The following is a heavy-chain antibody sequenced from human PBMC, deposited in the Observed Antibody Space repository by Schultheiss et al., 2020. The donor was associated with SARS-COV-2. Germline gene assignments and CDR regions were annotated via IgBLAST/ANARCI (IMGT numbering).Heavy chain of an antibody. CDR2: IWYDGSNK. D-gene: IGHD2-2*01. CDR3: AKPTMPNWFDP. Sequence: GGSLRLSCAASGFTFSSYGMHWVRQAPGKGLKWVAVIWYDGSNKYYADSVKGRFTISRDNSKNTLYLQMNSLRAEDTAVYYCAKPTMPNWFDPWGQGTLVTVSS. V-gene: IGHV3-33*06. CDR1: GFTFSSYG. J-gene: IGHJ5*02.